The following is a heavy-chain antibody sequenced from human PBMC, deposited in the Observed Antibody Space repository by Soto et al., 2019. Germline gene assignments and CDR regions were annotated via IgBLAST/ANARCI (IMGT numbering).Heavy chain of an antibody. Sequence: EVQLVESGGGLVQPGGSLRLSCAASGFTVSSNYMSWVRQAPGKGLEWVSVIYSGGSTYYADSVKGRFTISRDNSKNTLYLQMNRLRAEDTAVYYCARYLCGGDCYSHPGYYYYGMDVWGQGTTVTVSS. CDR1: GFTVSSNY. CDR2: IYSGGST. D-gene: IGHD2-21*02. V-gene: IGHV3-66*01. CDR3: ARYLCGGDCYSHPGYYYYGMDV. J-gene: IGHJ6*02.